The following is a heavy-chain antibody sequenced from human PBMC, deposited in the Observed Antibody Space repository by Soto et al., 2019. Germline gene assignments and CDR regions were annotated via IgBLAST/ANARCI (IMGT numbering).Heavy chain of an antibody. J-gene: IGHJ6*02. CDR1: GGSFSGYY. V-gene: IGHV4-34*01. Sequence: SETLSLTCAVYGGSFSGYYWSWISQPPGKGLERIGEIYHSGSTNYNPSLKSRVTISVDKSKKQFSLKLSSVTAADMAVYYCARVSGSYYYGMDVWGQGTTVTVSS. CDR2: IYHSGST. CDR3: ARVSGSYYYGMDV. D-gene: IGHD1-26*01.